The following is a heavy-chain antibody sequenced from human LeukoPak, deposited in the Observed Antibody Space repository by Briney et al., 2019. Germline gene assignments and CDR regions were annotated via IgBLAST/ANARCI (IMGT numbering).Heavy chain of an antibody. V-gene: IGHV1-46*01. CDR2: INPSGGST. CDR1: GYTFTSYY. D-gene: IGHD1-14*01. J-gene: IGHJ4*02. CDR3: ARDGKVRNLDY. Sequence: ASVKVSCKASGYTFTSYYMHWVRQAPGQGLEWMGIINPSGGSTNYAQKFQGRVTMTRDMSTSTVYMELSSLRSEDTAVYYCARDGKVRNLDYWGQGTLVTVSS.